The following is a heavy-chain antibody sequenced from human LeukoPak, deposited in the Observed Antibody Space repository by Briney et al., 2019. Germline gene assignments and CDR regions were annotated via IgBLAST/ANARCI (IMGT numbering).Heavy chain of an antibody. D-gene: IGHD6-13*01. CDR1: GFIFSSYP. V-gene: IGHV3-64*01. CDR2: ISSNGGST. J-gene: IGHJ4*02. CDR3: ARTSGQQLTFDY. Sequence: GGSLRLSCAASGFIFSSYPMYWVRQAPGKGLECVSAISSNGGSTYYANSVKGRFTISRDNSKNTLYLQMGSLRAEDMAVYYCARTSGQQLTFDYWGLGTLVTVSS.